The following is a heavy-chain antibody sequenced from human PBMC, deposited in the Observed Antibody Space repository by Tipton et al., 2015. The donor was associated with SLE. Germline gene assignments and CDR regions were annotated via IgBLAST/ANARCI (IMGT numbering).Heavy chain of an antibody. V-gene: IGHV4-59*11. CDR3: ARDRGFVAFDI. D-gene: IGHD3-10*01. J-gene: IGHJ3*02. CDR1: GGSISSHY. CDR2: IYYSGST. Sequence: TLSLTCTVSGGSISSHYWSWIRQPPGKGLEWIGSIYYSGSTNYNPSLKSRVTISVDTSKNQFSLKLSSVTAADTAVYYCARDRGFVAFDIWGQGTMVTVSS.